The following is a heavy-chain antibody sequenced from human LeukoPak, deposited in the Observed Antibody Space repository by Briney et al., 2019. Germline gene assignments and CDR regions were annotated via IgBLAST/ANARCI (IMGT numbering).Heavy chain of an antibody. CDR3: ARPAYCSSASCYLHSDY. V-gene: IGHV3-48*01. Sequence: GGSLRLSCAASGFTFSSYSMTWVRQAPGKGLEWVSYISSTSSTIYYVDSVKGRFTISRDNAKNSLYLQMNSLRAEDTAVYYCARPAYCSSASCYLHSDYWGRGTLVTVSS. CDR2: ISSTSSTI. J-gene: IGHJ4*02. CDR1: GFTFSSYS. D-gene: IGHD2-2*01.